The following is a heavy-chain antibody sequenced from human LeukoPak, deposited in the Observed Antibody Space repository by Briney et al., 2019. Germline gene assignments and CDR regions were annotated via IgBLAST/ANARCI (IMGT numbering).Heavy chain of an antibody. J-gene: IGHJ6*02. CDR2: INPNNDDT. CDR3: ARDRNILATIEGGLDV. CDR1: GYTFSDYY. Sequence: ASVKVSCKASGYTFSDYYMHWVRQAPGQGLEWMGWINPNNDDTNYAQKFQGRVTMTRDTSISTGYMELSSLTSDDTAVYYCARDRNILATIEGGLDVWGRGTTVIVSS. V-gene: IGHV1-2*02. D-gene: IGHD5-12*01.